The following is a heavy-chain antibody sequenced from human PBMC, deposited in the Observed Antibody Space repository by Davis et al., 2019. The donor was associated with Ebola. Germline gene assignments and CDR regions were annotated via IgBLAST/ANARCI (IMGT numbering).Heavy chain of an antibody. V-gene: IGHV3-23*01. CDR1: GFTFSSYA. J-gene: IGHJ4*02. D-gene: IGHD3-9*01. CDR3: AKSRNYDILTGSTGFDY. CDR2: ISGSGGST. Sequence: PGGSLRLSCAASGFTFSSYAMSWVRQAPGKGLEWVSAISGSGGSTYYADSVKGRFTISRDNSKNTLYLQMNSLRAEDTAVYYCAKSRNYDILTGSTGFDYWGQGTLVTVSS.